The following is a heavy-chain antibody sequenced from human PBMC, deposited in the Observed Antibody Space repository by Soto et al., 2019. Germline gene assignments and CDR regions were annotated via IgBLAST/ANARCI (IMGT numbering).Heavy chain of an antibody. Sequence: EVQLLQSGGGVVQPGGSLRLSCAVSGFSFNNYAMNWVRLAPGKGLEWVSSISGGGTGTYSADAVRGRFTISSDKSRNTVYLQMSSLRAEDTAVYYCAKGHYYDIVGNWVANQAFDSWGQGSLVTVSS. CDR3: AKGHYYDIVGNWVANQAFDS. D-gene: IGHD3-22*01. V-gene: IGHV3-23*01. CDR2: ISGGGTGT. J-gene: IGHJ4*02. CDR1: GFSFNNYA.